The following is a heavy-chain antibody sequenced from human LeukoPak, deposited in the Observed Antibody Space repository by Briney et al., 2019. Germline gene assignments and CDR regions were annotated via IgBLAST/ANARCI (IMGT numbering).Heavy chain of an antibody. CDR2: ITGSGGNT. V-gene: IGHV3-23*01. CDR3: AKAASSSWPSYYYGMDV. Sequence: GGSLRLSCAASGCIFSSYSMSWVSQAPGMGLEWVSVITGSGGNTYYADSVKGRFTISKDNSKNTVYLQMSSLRVDDTAVYYCAKAASSSWPSYYYGMDVWGQGTTVTVSS. J-gene: IGHJ6*02. D-gene: IGHD6-13*01. CDR1: GCIFSSYS.